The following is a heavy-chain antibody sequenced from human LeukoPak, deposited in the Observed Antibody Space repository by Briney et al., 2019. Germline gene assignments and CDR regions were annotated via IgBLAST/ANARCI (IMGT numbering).Heavy chain of an antibody. CDR1: GGSISSGGYS. J-gene: IGHJ3*02. CDR2: IYHSGST. D-gene: IGHD3-9*01. CDR3: ARGCDILTGTDTPGAFDI. V-gene: IGHV4-30-2*01. Sequence: SQTLSLTCAVSGGSISSGGYSWSWIRQPPGKGLEWIVYIYHSGSTYYNPSLKSRVTISVDRSKNQFSLKLSSVTAADTAVYYCARGCDILTGTDTPGAFDIWGQGTMVTVSS.